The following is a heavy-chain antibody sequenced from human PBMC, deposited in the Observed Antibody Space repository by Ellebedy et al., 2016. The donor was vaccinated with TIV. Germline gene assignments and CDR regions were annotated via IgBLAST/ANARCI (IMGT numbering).Heavy chain of an antibody. CDR3: ARAGGYCSSTSCLDFDY. V-gene: IGHV4-4*07. CDR1: GGSISSYY. J-gene: IGHJ4*02. D-gene: IGHD2-2*01. CDR2: IYTSGST. Sequence: SETLSLXXTVSGGSISSYYWSWIRQPTGKGLEWIGRIYTSGSTNYNPSLKSRVTMSVDTSKNQFSLKLSSVTAADTAVYYCARAGGYCSSTSCLDFDYWGQGTLVTVSS.